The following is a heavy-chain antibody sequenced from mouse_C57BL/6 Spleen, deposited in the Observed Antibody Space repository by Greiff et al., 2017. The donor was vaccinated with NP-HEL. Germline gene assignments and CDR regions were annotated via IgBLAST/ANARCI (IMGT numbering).Heavy chain of an antibody. V-gene: IGHV5-16*01. CDR3: AREGGSSLYAMDY. Sequence: EVMLVESEGGLVQPGSSMKLSCTASGFTFSDYYMAWVRQVPEKGLEWVANINYDGSSTYYLDSLKSRFIISRDNAKNILYLQMSSLKSEDTATYYCAREGGSSLYAMDYWGQGTSVTVSS. CDR2: INYDGSST. CDR1: GFTFSDYY. J-gene: IGHJ4*01. D-gene: IGHD1-1*01.